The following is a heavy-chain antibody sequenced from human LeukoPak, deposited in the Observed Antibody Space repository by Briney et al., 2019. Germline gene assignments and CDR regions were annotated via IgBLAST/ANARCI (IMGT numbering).Heavy chain of an antibody. D-gene: IGHD6-19*01. Sequence: SETLSLTCTVSGGSTSSSSYYWGWIRQPPGKGLEWIGSIYYSGSTYYNPSLKSRVTISVDTSKNQFSLKLSSVTAADTAVYYCAKYSGWYYYGMDVWGQGTTVTVSS. CDR3: AKYSGWYYYGMDV. V-gene: IGHV4-39*01. CDR2: IYYSGST. J-gene: IGHJ6*02. CDR1: GGSTSSSSYY.